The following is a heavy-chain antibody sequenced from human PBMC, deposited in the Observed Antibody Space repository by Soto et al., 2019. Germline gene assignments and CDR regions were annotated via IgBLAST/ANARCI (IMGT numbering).Heavy chain of an antibody. CDR3: AHRVLRTVFGLVTTTAIYFDF. CDR2: IYWDDDK. V-gene: IGHV2-5*02. Sequence: QITLKESGPTVVNPTETLTLTCTFSGFSLTTSGVGVGWVRQSSGKAPEWLALIYWDDDKRYSTSLNSRLIITKDTSKNQVVLTMANVDPADTATYYCAHRVLRTVFGLVTTTAIYFDFWGPGTPVVVSS. D-gene: IGHD3-3*01. J-gene: IGHJ4*02. CDR1: GFSLTTSGVG.